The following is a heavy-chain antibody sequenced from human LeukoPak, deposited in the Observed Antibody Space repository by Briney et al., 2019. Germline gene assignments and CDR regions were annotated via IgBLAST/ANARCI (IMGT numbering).Heavy chain of an antibody. CDR1: GFTFSYYY. V-gene: IGHV3-11*01. Sequence: GGSLRLSCAASGFTFSYYYMSWIRQAPGKGLEWVSYISSSGSTIYYADSVKGRFTISRDNAKNSLYLQMNSVRAEDTAVYYCAVQTNYDTEMYYFDYWGQGTLVTVSS. J-gene: IGHJ4*02. CDR2: ISSSGSTI. D-gene: IGHD3-22*01. CDR3: AVQTNYDTEMYYFDY.